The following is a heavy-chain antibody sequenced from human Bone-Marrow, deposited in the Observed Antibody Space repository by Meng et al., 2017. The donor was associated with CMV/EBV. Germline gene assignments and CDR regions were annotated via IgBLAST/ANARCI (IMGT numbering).Heavy chain of an antibody. V-gene: IGHV3-23*01. Sequence: SLMSSCAASGFSFSSYAMSWVRQAPGKGLEWVSAIRGSGGSTYYADSVKGRFTTSRDNSKNALYLQMNSLRAEDMAEYYCAKDRSANWFDPWGQGTLVTVSS. CDR1: GFSFSSYA. CDR3: AKDRSANWFDP. CDR2: IRGSGGST. J-gene: IGHJ5*01.